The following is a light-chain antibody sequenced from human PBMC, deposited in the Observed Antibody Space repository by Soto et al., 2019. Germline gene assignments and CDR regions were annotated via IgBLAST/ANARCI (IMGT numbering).Light chain of an antibody. CDR1: SSNIGNHF. J-gene: IGLJ1*01. CDR3: AAWDDSLSGYV. CDR2: RND. Sequence: QSVLTQPPSASGNPGQRVTISCSGSSSNIGNHFVYWYQHLPGTAPKLLIYRNDQRPSGVPDRFSGSRSVTSGSLAISGLRSEDEADYYCAAWDDSLSGYVFGTGTKLTVL. V-gene: IGLV1-47*01.